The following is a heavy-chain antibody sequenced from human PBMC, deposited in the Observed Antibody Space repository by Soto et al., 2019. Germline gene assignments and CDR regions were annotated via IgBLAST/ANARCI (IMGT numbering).Heavy chain of an antibody. D-gene: IGHD1-20*01. CDR2: ISAYNGIT. Sequence: QVQLVQSGAEVKKPGASVKVSCKAFGYTFTVYGFSWVRQAPGQGLEWMGWISAYNGITKYAQKFQGRVTMTTDTSTSTAYMELRSLRSDDSAVYYCARAEKWVTGNMGGYWGQGTLVSVYS. V-gene: IGHV1-18*04. J-gene: IGHJ4*02. CDR1: GYTFTVYG. CDR3: ARAEKWVTGNMGGY.